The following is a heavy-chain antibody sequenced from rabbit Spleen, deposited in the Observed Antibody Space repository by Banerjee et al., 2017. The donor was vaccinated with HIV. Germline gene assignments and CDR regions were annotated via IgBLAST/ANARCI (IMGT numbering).Heavy chain of an antibody. CDR2: IYTGSGST. V-gene: IGHV1S40*01. D-gene: IGHD4-1*01. CDR3: ARDLDGVIGWNFGW. CDR1: GFSFSSDYY. J-gene: IGHJ6*01. Sequence: QSLEESGGDLVKHGTSLTLTCRASGFSFSSDYYMCWVRQAPGKGLEWIACIYTGSGSTYYASWAKGRFTISKTSSTTVTLQMTSLTVADTATYFCARDLDGVIGWNFGWWGPGTLVTVS.